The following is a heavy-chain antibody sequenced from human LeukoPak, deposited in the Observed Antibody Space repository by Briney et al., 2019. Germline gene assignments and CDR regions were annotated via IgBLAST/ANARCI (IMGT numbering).Heavy chain of an antibody. CDR2: ISYDGSKK. CDR1: GFTFSNYA. J-gene: IGHJ4*02. D-gene: IGHD3-10*01. V-gene: IGHV3-30*04. Sequence: QPGGSLRLSCAASGFTFSNYAMHWVRQAPGKGLEWVAVISYDGSKKDYADSEKGRFTISRDNSKNTLYLQMNSLKTEDTAVYYCSSGMKLLWFGELGYWGQGTLVTVSS. CDR3: SSGMKLLWFGELGY.